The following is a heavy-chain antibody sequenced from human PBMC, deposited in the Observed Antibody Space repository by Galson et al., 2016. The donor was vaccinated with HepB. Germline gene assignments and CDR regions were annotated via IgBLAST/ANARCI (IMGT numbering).Heavy chain of an antibody. D-gene: IGHD3-3*01. CDR1: GGFLSGFY. CDR2: ISHHGGT. Sequence: SETLSLTCGVFGGFLSGFYWYWIRQPPGEGMEWIGEISHHGGTKYNSSLKSRVSMSVGTSRTKMSLRLTSVTAADRAVYFCGLFWSGTHYRGQGTLVTVS. J-gene: IGHJ4*02. V-gene: IGHV4-34*01. CDR3: GLFWSGTHY.